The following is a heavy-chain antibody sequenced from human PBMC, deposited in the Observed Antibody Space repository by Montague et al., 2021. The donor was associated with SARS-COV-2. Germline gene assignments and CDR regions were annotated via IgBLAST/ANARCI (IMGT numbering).Heavy chain of an antibody. V-gene: IGHV4-39*07. J-gene: IGHJ4*02. CDR3: ARELGYCSSTNCFHFDY. CDR2: IYSGST. D-gene: IGHD2-2*01. CDR1: GGSINSSSYY. Sequence: SETLSLTCTVSGGSINSSSYYWGWIRQPPGKGLEWIGCIYSGSTYYNPSLKSRVTISVDTSKDQFSLKLSSVTAANTAVFYCARELGYCSSTNCFHFDYWGQGTLVTVSS.